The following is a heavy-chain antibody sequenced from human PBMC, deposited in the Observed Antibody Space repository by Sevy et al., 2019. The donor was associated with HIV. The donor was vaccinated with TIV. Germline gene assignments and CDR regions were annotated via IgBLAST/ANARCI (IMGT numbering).Heavy chain of an antibody. CDR2: IWSDGSIK. J-gene: IGHJ2*01. CDR1: GFSFSNYG. D-gene: IGHD1-26*01. CDR3: ARESGSNWYFDL. V-gene: IGHV3-33*01. Sequence: GGSLRLSCVASGFSFSNYGMHWVRQAPGKGLKWVAAIWSDGSIKYYADSVRGRFAISRDNSKNTVYLQMNSLRVEDTAIYSCARESGSNWYFDLWGRCTLVTVSS.